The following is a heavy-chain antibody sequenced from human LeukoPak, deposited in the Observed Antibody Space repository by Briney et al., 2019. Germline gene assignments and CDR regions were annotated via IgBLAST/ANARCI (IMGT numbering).Heavy chain of an antibody. D-gene: IGHD2-2*01. J-gene: IGHJ6*02. CDR3: ARLNEVVVVPAATDYYYYGMDV. CDR1: GYTFTSYA. CDR2: INTNTGNP. Sequence: ASVKVSCKASGYTFTSYAMNWVRQAPGQGLEWMGWINTNTGNPTYAQGFTGRFVFSLDTSVSTAYLQISSLKAEDTAVYYCARLNEVVVVPAATDYYYYGMDVWGQGTTVTVSS. V-gene: IGHV7-4-1*02.